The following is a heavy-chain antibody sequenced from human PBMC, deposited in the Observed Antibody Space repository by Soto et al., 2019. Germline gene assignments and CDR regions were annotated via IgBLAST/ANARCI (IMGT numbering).Heavy chain of an antibody. CDR3: ARGIAAGTDY. D-gene: IGHD6-13*01. CDR1: GDTLSTYT. CDR2: IIPVLDMP. J-gene: IGHJ4*02. V-gene: IGHV1-69*02. Sequence: QVQLVQSGAEVKKPGSSVKVSCKASGDTLSTYTISWVRQAPEQGLEWMGWIIPVLDMPIYAQKFQGRVTISAETSTSTVYMELSSLRSDDTAVYYCARGIAAGTDYWGQGTLVTFS.